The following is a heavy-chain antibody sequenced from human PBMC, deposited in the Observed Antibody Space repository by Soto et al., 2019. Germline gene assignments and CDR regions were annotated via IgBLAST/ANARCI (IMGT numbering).Heavy chain of an antibody. D-gene: IGHD5-18*01. CDR1: GYSFTSYL. J-gene: IGHJ6*02. V-gene: IGHV5-51*01. CDR2: IYPGDSDA. Sequence: GEALKSSCKGSGYSFTSYLIGWVRQMPGKGLEWMGIIYPGDSDARYSPSFQGQVTISVDKSMSTAYLQWSSLKASDTATYYCATDSARTHYYYGMDVWGQGTTVTVSS. CDR3: ATDSARTHYYYGMDV.